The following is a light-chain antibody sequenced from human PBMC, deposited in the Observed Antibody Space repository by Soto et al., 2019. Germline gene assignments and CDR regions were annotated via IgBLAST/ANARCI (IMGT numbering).Light chain of an antibody. Sequence: QSALTQPASVSGSPGQSITISCTGTSSDVGGHNYVSWYQQHPGKAPKNMIYEVNNGPSGISNRFSGSKSGNTASLTISGLQAEDEAEYDCCSYAGSNSLIFGGGTKLTVL. V-gene: IGLV2-23*02. CDR3: CSYAGSNSLI. CDR2: EVN. CDR1: SSDVGGHNY. J-gene: IGLJ2*01.